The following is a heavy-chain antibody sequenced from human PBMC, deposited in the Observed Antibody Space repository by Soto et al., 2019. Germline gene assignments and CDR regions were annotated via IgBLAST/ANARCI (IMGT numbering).Heavy chain of an antibody. CDR1: GFTFSSND. D-gene: IGHD3-22*01. V-gene: IGHV3-53*01. CDR2: IYSGGSP. Sequence: EVQLMESGGGLIQPGGSLRLSCAASGFTFSSNDLNWARQAPGKGLEWVSLIYSGGSPYYADSVKGRFTISRDNSKNTLYLQMSSLRAEDTAVYYCATRPLLPGAPWGQGTMVTVSS. CDR3: ATRPLLPGAP. J-gene: IGHJ3*01.